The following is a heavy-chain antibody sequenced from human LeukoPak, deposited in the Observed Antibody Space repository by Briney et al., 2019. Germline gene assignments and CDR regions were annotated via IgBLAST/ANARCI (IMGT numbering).Heavy chain of an antibody. V-gene: IGHV3-53*01. CDR1: GFTVGTNY. J-gene: IGHJ4*02. CDR2: ISGGGLT. D-gene: IGHD3-10*01. CDR3: ARGFGGDLLGYYFDS. Sequence: GGSLRLSCAASGFTVGTNYVTWVRQTPGKGLEWVSFISGGGLTYFADSVKGRFTISRDYSKNTVYLQLNSLRADDTAMYFCARGFGGDLLGYYFDSWGQGTLVTVSS.